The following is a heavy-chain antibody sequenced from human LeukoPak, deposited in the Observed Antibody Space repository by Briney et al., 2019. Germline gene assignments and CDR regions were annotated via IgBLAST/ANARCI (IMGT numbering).Heavy chain of an antibody. D-gene: IGHD6-19*01. Sequence: VASVKVSCKASGYTFTTYDINWVRQAPGQGLEWMGWMNPNSGYTGYAQKFQGRVTITRDTSISTAYMELSSLRSEDTAVYYCAGVAGSIDYWGQGTLVTVSS. V-gene: IGHV1-8*03. J-gene: IGHJ4*02. CDR3: AGVAGSIDY. CDR2: MNPNSGYT. CDR1: GYTFTTYD.